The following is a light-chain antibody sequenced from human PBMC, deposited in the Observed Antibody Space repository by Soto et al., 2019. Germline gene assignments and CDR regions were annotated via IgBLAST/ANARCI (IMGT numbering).Light chain of an antibody. CDR3: AAWDDSQNGVL. Sequence: QSVLTQPPSASGTPGQRVTISCSGSSSNIRSNTVNWYQQLPGTAPKLLIYNNNHRPSGVPDRISGSKSGTTASLAISGLQSEDEADYYCAAWDDSQNGVLFGGGTKLTVL. J-gene: IGLJ2*01. CDR1: SSNIRSNT. V-gene: IGLV1-44*01. CDR2: NNN.